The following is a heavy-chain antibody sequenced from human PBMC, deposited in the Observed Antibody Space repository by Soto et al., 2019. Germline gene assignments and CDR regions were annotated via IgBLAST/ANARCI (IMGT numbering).Heavy chain of an antibody. Sequence: EASVKVSCKASGGTFSSYAIRWVRQAPGQGLELMGGIIPIFGTANYAQKFQGRVTITADESTSTAYMELSSLRSEDTAVYYCARGQQLGFWGMDVWGQGTTVTVYS. CDR3: ARGQQLGFWGMDV. J-gene: IGHJ6*02. V-gene: IGHV1-69*13. D-gene: IGHD6-13*01. CDR2: IIPIFGTA. CDR1: GGTFSSYA.